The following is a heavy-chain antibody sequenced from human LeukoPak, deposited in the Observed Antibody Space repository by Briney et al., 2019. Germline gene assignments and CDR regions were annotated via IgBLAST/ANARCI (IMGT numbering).Heavy chain of an antibody. CDR3: ASDTAGYCSGGSCYPYY. J-gene: IGHJ4*02. Sequence: SVKVSCEASGGTFSSYAISWVRQAPGQGLEWMGGTIPIFGTANYAQKFQGRVTITTDESTSTAYMELSSLRSEDTAVYYCASDTAGYCSGGSCYPYYWGQGTLVTASS. CDR1: GGTFSSYA. CDR2: TIPIFGTA. D-gene: IGHD2-15*01. V-gene: IGHV1-69*05.